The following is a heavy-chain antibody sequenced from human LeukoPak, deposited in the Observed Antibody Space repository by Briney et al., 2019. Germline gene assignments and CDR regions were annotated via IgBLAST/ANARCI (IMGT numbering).Heavy chain of an antibody. CDR2: VWYDGTTK. CDR3: ARDQIVYSRGWYQRYFDY. V-gene: IGHV3-33*01. Sequence: PGRSLRLSCVASGFTFNTYGMHWVRQTPGKGLEWVAGVWYDGTTKDYADSVKGRLTISRDNSRNTLYLQMNSLSAADTAVYYCARDQIVYSRGWYQRYFDYWGQGTLVTVSS. CDR1: GFTFNTYG. J-gene: IGHJ4*02. D-gene: IGHD6-19*01.